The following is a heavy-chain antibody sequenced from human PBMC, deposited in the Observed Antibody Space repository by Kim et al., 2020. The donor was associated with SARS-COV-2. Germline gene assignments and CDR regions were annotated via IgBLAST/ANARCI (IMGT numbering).Heavy chain of an antibody. CDR2: VTYGGST. CDR1: GGSLIGYY. V-gene: IGHV4-34*01. Sequence: SETLSLTCSVSGGSLIGYYWAWIRQTPGKGLEWIGEVTYGGSTNSSPSLKDRVYISADMSKRQFSLKLASVTAADTAVYFCARALDSTGFYHWGQGTLVTVSS. CDR3: ARALDSTGFYH. J-gene: IGHJ4*02. D-gene: IGHD3-22*01.